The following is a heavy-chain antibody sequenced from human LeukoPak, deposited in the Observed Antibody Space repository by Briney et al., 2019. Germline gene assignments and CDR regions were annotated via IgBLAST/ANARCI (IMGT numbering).Heavy chain of an antibody. V-gene: IGHV4-30-2*01. Sequence: PSQTLSLTCTVSGGSISSGGYYWSWIRQPPGKGLEWIGYIYHSGSTYYNPSLKSRVTISVDRSKNQFSLKLSSVTAADTAVYYCARVRHCSSTSCYPSMDVWGKGTTVTVSS. CDR3: ARVRHCSSTSCYPSMDV. J-gene: IGHJ6*03. CDR1: GGSISSGGYY. D-gene: IGHD2-2*01. CDR2: IYHSGST.